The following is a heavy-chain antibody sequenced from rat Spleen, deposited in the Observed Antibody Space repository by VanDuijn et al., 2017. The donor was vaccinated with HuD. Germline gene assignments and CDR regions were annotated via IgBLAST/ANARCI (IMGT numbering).Heavy chain of an antibody. Sequence: QVQLKESGPGLVQPSQTLSLTCTVSGFSLSNYGLIWVRQPPGKGLQWMGVIWGDGNSAYNSALKSRLSISRDTSKSQVFLKMSGLKTEDTATYYCARGYYGYTYDWFAYWGQGALVTVSS. J-gene: IGHJ3*01. CDR2: IWGDGNS. CDR1: GFSLSNYG. V-gene: IGHV2-13*01. CDR3: ARGYYGYTYDWFAY. D-gene: IGHD1-9*01.